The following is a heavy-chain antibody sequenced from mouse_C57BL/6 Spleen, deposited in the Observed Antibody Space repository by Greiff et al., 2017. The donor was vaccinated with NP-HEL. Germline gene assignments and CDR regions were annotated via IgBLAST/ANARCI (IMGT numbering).Heavy chain of an antibody. Sequence: EVQGVESGGGLVKPGGSLKLSCAASGFTFSSYAMSWVRQTPEKRLEWVATISDGGSYTYYPDNVKGRFTISRDNAKNNLYLQMSHLKSEDTAMYYCASDYGNYEGWYFDVWGTGTTVTVSS. CDR2: ISDGGSYT. D-gene: IGHD2-1*01. V-gene: IGHV5-4*01. CDR3: ASDYGNYEGWYFDV. J-gene: IGHJ1*03. CDR1: GFTFSSYA.